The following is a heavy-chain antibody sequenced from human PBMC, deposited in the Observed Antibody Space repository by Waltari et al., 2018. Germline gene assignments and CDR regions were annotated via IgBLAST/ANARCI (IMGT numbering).Heavy chain of an antibody. D-gene: IGHD3-10*01. CDR1: GGSFSGYY. J-gene: IGHJ4*02. CDR2: INHSGST. CDR3: ACPTGQGVIALDY. V-gene: IGHV4-34*01. Sequence: QVQLQQWGAGLLKPSETLSLTCSVYGGSFSGYYWSWIRQPPGKGLEWIGEINHSGSTNYNPSLKSRVTISVDTSKNQFSLKLSSVTAADTAVYYCACPTGQGVIALDYWGQGTLVTVSS.